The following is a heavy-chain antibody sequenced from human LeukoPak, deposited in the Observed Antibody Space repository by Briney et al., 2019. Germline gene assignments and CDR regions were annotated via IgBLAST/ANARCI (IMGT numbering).Heavy chain of an antibody. CDR1: NYSISISYC. V-gene: IGHV4-38-2*02. CDR3: AAGIVGATDY. Sequence: SETLSLTCTVSNYSISISYCWGWIRQPPGKGLEWIGTVCHSGSTYYIPSLKSRVTISVDTSKNQFSLKLSSVTAADTAVYYCAAGIVGATDYWGQGTLVTVSS. CDR2: VCHSGST. D-gene: IGHD1-26*01. J-gene: IGHJ4*02.